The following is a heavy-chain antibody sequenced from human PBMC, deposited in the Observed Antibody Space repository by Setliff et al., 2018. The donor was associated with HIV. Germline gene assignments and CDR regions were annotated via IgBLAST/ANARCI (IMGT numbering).Heavy chain of an antibody. V-gene: IGHV4-39*01. J-gene: IGHJ4*02. CDR3: ARLIHTGLLYFDF. Sequence: SETLSLTCTVSGGSISSTSYYWGWIRQPPGTGLEWIGSISSSGNTYYNPSLKSRVTTSVDTPKNQFSLKLNSVTAADTAVYFCARLIHTGLLYFDFWGLGTLVTVSS. CDR2: ISSSGNT. D-gene: IGHD2-8*02. CDR1: GGSISSTSYY.